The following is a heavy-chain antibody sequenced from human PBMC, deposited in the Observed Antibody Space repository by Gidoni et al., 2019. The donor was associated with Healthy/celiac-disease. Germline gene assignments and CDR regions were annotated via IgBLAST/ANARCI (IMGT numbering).Heavy chain of an antibody. CDR3: ARRVAAAGTYYYYYGMDV. CDR2: IYYSGST. V-gene: IGHV4-61*01. J-gene: IGHJ6*02. Sequence: QVQLQESGPGLVQPSETLSLTCTVSGGSVSSGSYYWSWIRQPPGKGLEWIGYIYYSGSTNYNPSLKSRVTISVDTSKNQFSLKLSSVTAADTAVYYCARRVAAAGTYYYYYGMDVWGQGTTVTVSS. D-gene: IGHD6-13*01. CDR1: GGSVSSGSYY.